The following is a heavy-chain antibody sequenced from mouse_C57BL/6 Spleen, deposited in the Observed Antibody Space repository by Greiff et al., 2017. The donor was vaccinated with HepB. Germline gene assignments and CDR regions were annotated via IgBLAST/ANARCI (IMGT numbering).Heavy chain of an antibody. CDR3: ARSGHFHMDY. CDR2: INPSTGGT. D-gene: IGHD3-1*01. V-gene: IGHV1-42*01. J-gene: IGHJ4*01. Sequence: VQLKQSGPELVKPGASVKISCKASGYSFTGYYMNWVKQSPEKSLEWIGEINPSTGGTTYNQKFKAKATLTVDKSSSTAYMQLKSLTSEDSAVYYCARSGHFHMDYWGQGTSVTVSS. CDR1: GYSFTGYY.